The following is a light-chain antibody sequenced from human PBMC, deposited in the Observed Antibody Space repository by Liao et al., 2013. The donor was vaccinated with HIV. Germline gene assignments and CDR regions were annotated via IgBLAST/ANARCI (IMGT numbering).Light chain of an antibody. CDR1: NIGSES. CDR3: QTWDSSAYWV. V-gene: IGLV3-21*01. CDR2: QNT. Sequence: SYELTQPPSVSVAPGKTAKITCGGNNIGSESVHWYQQKPGQSPLPVIYQNTRRPSGISDRFSASKSGNTATLTISETQPLDEADYYCQTWDSSAYWVFGGGTKLTVL. J-gene: IGLJ3*02.